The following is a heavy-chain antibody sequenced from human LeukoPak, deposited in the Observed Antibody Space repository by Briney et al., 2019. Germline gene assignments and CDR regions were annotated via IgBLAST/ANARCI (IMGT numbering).Heavy chain of an antibody. V-gene: IGHV3-23*01. J-gene: IGHJ1*01. CDR3: AKAPTPVVAATPFHH. CDR1: GFTFSSYW. D-gene: IGHD2-15*01. Sequence: GGSLRLSCVASGFTFSSYWMTWVRQAPGKGLEWVSVISGSGGNTYYADPVKGRFTISRDNSKNTLYMQMNSLRAEDTAVYYCAKAPTPVVAATPFHHWGQGTLVTVS. CDR2: ISGSGGNT.